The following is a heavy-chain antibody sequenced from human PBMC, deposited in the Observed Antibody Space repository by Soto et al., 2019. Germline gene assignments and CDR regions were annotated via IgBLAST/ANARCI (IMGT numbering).Heavy chain of an antibody. Sequence: VSLRLPCAASGFRFRSFTVNCVRQAPGKGLEWVSTLSSNSAYIYYTDAVRGRFTISRDNAKNSLHLQMNSLRAEDTAVYYCTRDASRDSSARGWFDPWGPGTLVTVYS. J-gene: IGHJ5*02. D-gene: IGHD6-13*01. CDR2: LSSNSAYI. CDR1: GFRFRSFT. V-gene: IGHV3-21*01. CDR3: TRDASRDSSARGWFDP.